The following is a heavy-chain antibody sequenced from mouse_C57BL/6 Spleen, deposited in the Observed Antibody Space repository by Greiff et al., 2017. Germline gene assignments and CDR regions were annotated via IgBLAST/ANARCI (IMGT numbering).Heavy chain of an antibody. D-gene: IGHD1-1*01. V-gene: IGHV1-85*01. Sequence: VQRVESGPELVKPGASVKLSCKASGYTFTSYDINWVKQRPGQGLEWIGWIYPRDGSTKYNEKFKGKATLTVDTSSSTAYMELHSLTSEDSAVYFCAREVLRSYFDYGGQGTTLTVSS. CDR2: IYPRDGST. CDR1: GYTFTSYD. CDR3: AREVLRSYFDY. J-gene: IGHJ2*01.